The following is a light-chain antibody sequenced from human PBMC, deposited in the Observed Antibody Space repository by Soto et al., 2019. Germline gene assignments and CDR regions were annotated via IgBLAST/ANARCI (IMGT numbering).Light chain of an antibody. V-gene: IGLV2-14*01. CDR2: EVR. CDR1: MRDVGAYNL. J-gene: IGLJ2*01. CDR3: SAYTARSTLV. Sequence: QSALTQPASVSGSAGQSITISCSGTMRDVGAYNLVSWYHHHPGTAPKLSIYEVRNRPSGISSRFSGSRYGNTASLTISGLQAEDEGDYYCSAYTARSTLVFGGGTKLTVL.